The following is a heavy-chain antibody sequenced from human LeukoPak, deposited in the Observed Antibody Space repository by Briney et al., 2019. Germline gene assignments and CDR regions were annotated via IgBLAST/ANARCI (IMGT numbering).Heavy chain of an antibody. CDR3: VANMYNYMDV. Sequence: GGSLRLSSAVSGLTFSTYAMSWVRQAPGRGLEWVSSISGNGATTYYADSVKGRFTISRDNSKNTAFLQMNGLRTEDTAVYYAVANMYNYMDVWGKGTTVTVSS. D-gene: IGHD2-2*01. V-gene: IGHV3-23*01. J-gene: IGHJ6*03. CDR1: GLTFSTYA. CDR2: ISGNGATT.